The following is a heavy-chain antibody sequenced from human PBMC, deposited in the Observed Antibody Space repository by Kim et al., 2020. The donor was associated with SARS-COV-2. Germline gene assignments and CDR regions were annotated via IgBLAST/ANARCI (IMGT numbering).Heavy chain of an antibody. D-gene: IGHD4-17*01. CDR1: GYTFTSYA. J-gene: IGHJ4*02. V-gene: IGHV7-4-1*02. CDR3: ARAVTDYGDYVFDY. Sequence: ASVKVSCKSSGYTFTSYAMNWVRQAPGQGLEWMGWINTNTGNPTYAQGFTGRFVFSLDTSVSTAYLQISSLRAEDTAVYYCARAVTDYGDYVFDYWGQGTLVTVSS. CDR2: INTNTGNP.